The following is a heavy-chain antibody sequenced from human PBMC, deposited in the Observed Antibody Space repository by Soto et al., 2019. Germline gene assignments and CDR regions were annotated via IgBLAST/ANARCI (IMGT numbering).Heavy chain of an antibody. CDR3: ARELVDYYDSSGQDYYYGMDV. V-gene: IGHV4-59*01. CDR2: IYYSGST. Sequence: PSETLSLTCTVSGGSISSYCWSWIRQPPGKGLEWIGYIYYSGSTNYNPSLKSRVTISVDTSKNQFSLKLSSVTAADTAVYYCARELVDYYDSSGQDYYYGMDVWGQGTTVTVSS. CDR1: GGSISSYC. J-gene: IGHJ6*02. D-gene: IGHD3-22*01.